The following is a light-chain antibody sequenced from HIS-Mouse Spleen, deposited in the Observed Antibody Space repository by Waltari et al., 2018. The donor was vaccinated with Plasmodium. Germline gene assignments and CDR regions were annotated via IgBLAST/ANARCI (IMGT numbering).Light chain of an antibody. CDR3: YSTDSSGNHRV. CDR1: ALPKKY. Sequence: SYELTQPPSVSVSPGQTARLTCSGDALPKKYAYWYQQKSGQAPVLVIYEDSKRPSGIPEGLSCSSSGTMATLTISGAQVEDEADYYCYSTDSSGNHRVFGGGTKLTVL. V-gene: IGLV3-10*01. J-gene: IGLJ3*02. CDR2: EDS.